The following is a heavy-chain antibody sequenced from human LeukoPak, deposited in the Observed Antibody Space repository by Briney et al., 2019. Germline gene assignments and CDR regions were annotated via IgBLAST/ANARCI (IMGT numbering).Heavy chain of an antibody. CDR3: ARRGYSYGQRY. D-gene: IGHD5-18*01. Sequence: PSETLSLTCAVYGGSFSGYYWSWIRQPPGKGLEWIGEINHSGSTNYNPSLKSRVTISVDTSKNQFSLKLSSVTAADTAVYYCARRGYSYGQRYWGQGTLVTVSS. J-gene: IGHJ4*02. CDR2: INHSGST. CDR1: GGSFSGYY. V-gene: IGHV4-34*01.